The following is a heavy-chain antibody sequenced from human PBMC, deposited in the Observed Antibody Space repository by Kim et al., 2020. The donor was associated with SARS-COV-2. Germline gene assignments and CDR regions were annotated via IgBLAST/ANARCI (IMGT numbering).Heavy chain of an antibody. J-gene: IGHJ4*02. Sequence: GGSLRLSCAASGFTVSSNYMSWVRQAPGKGLEWVSVIYSGGSTYYADSVKGRFTISRDNSKNTLYLQMNSLRAEDTAVYYCARDQITMVRGVIIIYDYWGQGTLVTVSS. V-gene: IGHV3-53*01. D-gene: IGHD3-10*01. CDR2: IYSGGST. CDR3: ARDQITMVRGVIIIYDY. CDR1: GFTVSSNY.